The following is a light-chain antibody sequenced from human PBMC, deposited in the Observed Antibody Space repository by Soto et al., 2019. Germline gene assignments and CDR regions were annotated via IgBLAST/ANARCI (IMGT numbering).Light chain of an antibody. CDR3: QQYYSTPYT. Sequence: DIVMTQSTDSLAVSLGERATINCKSSQSVLHSSHNENYLVWYQQKPGQPPKLLIYWASTRESGVPDRFSGSGSGTDFTLTISRLQAEDVAVYYCQQYYSTPYTFGQGTKLEIK. V-gene: IGKV4-1*01. CDR1: QSVLHSSHNENY. CDR2: WAS. J-gene: IGKJ2*01.